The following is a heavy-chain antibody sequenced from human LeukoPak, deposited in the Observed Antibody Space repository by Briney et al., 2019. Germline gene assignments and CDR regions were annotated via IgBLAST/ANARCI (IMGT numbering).Heavy chain of an antibody. CDR1: GFTVSSNY. Sequence: GGSLRLSCAASGFTVSSNYMSWVRQAPGKGLEWVSVIYSGGSTYYADSVKGRFTISRDNSKNTLYLQMNSLRAEDTAVYYCAKDQNYDILTGYYTGPLDYWGQGTLVTVSS. V-gene: IGHV3-53*01. CDR3: AKDQNYDILTGYYTGPLDY. J-gene: IGHJ4*02. D-gene: IGHD3-9*01. CDR2: IYSGGST.